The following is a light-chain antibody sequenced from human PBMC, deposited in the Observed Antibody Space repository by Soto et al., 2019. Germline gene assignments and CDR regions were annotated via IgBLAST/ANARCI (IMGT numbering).Light chain of an antibody. V-gene: IGLV4-69*01. CDR3: QTWDTGSVV. J-gene: IGLJ2*01. CDR1: SGHSSYA. Sequence: QPVLTQSPSASASLGASVKFTCTLSSGHSSYAIAWHQQQPEKGPRYLMKLNSDGSHSKGDGIPDRFSGSSSGSERYLTISSLQSEDEADYYCQTWDTGSVVFGGGTKVTVL. CDR2: LNSDGSH.